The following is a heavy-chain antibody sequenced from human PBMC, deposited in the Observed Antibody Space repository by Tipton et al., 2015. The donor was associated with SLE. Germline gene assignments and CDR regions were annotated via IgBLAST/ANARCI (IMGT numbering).Heavy chain of an antibody. J-gene: IGHJ4*02. D-gene: IGHD3-10*01. V-gene: IGHV4-34*01. CDR3: ARCSSGSPLDY. CDR1: GGSFSGYY. Sequence: LRLSCAVYGGSFSGYYWSWIRQPPGKGLEWIGEINHSGSTNYNPSLKSRVPISVDTSKNRFSLKLSSVTAADTAVYYCARCSSGSPLDYWGQGTLVTVSS. CDR2: INHSGST.